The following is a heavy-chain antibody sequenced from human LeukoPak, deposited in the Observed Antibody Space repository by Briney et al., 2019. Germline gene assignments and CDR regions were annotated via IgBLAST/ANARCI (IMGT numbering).Heavy chain of an antibody. Sequence: PGGSLRLSCAASGFTFSGYAMSWVSQAPGKGLEWVSSISSSGDSAFYADSVKDRFTISRDNSKNTLYLQMSRLRAEDTAVYYCAKDRPNYHESNGHYYRRDGDYWGQGTLVTVSS. D-gene: IGHD3-22*01. CDR1: GFTFSGYA. V-gene: IGHV3-23*01. CDR2: ISSSGDSA. CDR3: AKDRPNYHESNGHYYRRDGDY. J-gene: IGHJ4*02.